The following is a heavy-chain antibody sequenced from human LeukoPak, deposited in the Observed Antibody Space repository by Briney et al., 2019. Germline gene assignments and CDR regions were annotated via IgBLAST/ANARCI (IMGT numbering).Heavy chain of an antibody. D-gene: IGHD2-15*01. CDR3: ARALHCSGGSCYSAPTPYDY. CDR1: GYTFTSYD. Sequence: ASVKVSCKASGYTFTSYDINWVRQATGQGLEGMGWMNPNSGSTGYAQNFQGRVTITRDTSINTAYMELSSLRSEDTAIYFCARALHCSGGSCYSAPTPYDYWGQGTPVTVSS. V-gene: IGHV1-8*03. J-gene: IGHJ4*02. CDR2: MNPNSGST.